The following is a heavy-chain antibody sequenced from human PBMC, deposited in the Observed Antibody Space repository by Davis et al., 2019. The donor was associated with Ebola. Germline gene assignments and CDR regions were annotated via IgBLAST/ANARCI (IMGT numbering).Heavy chain of an antibody. V-gene: IGHV3-64*01. CDR3: ARGAVVVPAGLFDY. Sequence: GESLKISCAASGFTFSSYAMHWVRQAPGKGLEYVSAISSNGGSTYYANSVKGRFTISRDNSKNTLYLQMGSLRAEDMAVYYCARGAVVVPAGLFDYWGQGTLVTVSS. CDR1: GFTFSSYA. D-gene: IGHD2-2*01. CDR2: ISSNGGST. J-gene: IGHJ4*02.